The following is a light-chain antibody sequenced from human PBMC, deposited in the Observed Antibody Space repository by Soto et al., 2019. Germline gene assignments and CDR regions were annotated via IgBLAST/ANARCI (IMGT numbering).Light chain of an antibody. CDR3: AAWDDTLRVWV. J-gene: IGLJ3*02. CDR2: SNN. Sequence: QSVLTQPPSASGTPGQRVTISCSGRSSNIGSNYGYWYQQLPGTAPKLLIYSNNQRPSGVPDRFSGSKSGTSASLAISGLRSEDEADYYCAAWDDTLRVWVFGGGTKLTVL. CDR1: SSNIGSNY. V-gene: IGLV1-47*02.